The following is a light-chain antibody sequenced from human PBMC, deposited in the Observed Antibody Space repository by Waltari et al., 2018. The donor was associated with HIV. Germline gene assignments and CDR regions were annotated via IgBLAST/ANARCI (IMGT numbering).Light chain of an antibody. CDR2: DVD. CDR1: SSDVGSYNY. CDR3: GSYTSSSTYV. V-gene: IGLV2-14*03. J-gene: IGLJ1*01. Sequence: QSALTQPASVSGSPGQSITISCSGTSSDVGSYNYVSWYQHHPGQAPKLMISDVDNRRPAVSSRFSGSKSGNTASLTISGLRAEDEADYYCGSYTSSSTYVFGTGTEVTVL.